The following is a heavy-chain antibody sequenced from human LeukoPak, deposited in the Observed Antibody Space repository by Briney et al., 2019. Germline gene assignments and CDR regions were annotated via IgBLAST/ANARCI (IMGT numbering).Heavy chain of an antibody. J-gene: IGHJ4*02. D-gene: IGHD3-10*01. V-gene: IGHV1-18*01. CDR2: ISAYNGNT. Sequence: ASVKVSCKASGYTFTSYGISWVRQAPGQGLEWMGWISAYNGNTNYAQKLQGRVTMTTDTSTSTAYMELRSLRSDDTAVYYCARVWGITMVRGVIIDDSWGQGTLVTVSS. CDR1: GYTFTSYG. CDR3: ARVWGITMVRGVIIDDS.